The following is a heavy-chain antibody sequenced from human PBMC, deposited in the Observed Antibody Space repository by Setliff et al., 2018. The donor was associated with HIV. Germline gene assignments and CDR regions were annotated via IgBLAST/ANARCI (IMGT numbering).Heavy chain of an antibody. Sequence: PSETLSLTCSVSGGSIITSNYYWGWIRQPPGKGLEWIGSIYSSGITYYNPSLKSRVSISVDTSKNQFSLNLTSVTAADTAVYYCARSKTFYDFWGGYYTHGAFKIWGLGAMVTVSS. CDR1: GGSIITSNYY. CDR2: IYSSGIT. J-gene: IGHJ3*02. CDR3: ARSKTFYDFWGGYYTHGAFKI. D-gene: IGHD3-3*01. V-gene: IGHV4-39*01.